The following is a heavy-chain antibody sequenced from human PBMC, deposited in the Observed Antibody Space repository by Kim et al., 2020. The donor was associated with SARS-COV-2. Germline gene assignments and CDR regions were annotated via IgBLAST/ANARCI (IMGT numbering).Heavy chain of an antibody. D-gene: IGHD6-13*01. CDR2: ISYDGSNK. CDR1: GFTFSSYG. V-gene: IGHV3-33*05. J-gene: IGHJ4*02. CDR3: ARASPYSSSWYPYYFDY. Sequence: GGSLRLSCAASGFTFSSYGMHWVRQAPGKGLEWVAVISYDGSNKYYADSVKGRFTISRDNSKNTLYLQMNSLRAEDTAVYYCARASPYSSSWYPYYFDYWGQGTLVTVSS.